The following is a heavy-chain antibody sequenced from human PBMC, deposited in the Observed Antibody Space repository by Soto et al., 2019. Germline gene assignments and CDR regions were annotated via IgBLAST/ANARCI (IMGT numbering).Heavy chain of an antibody. CDR2: IYPKTGGT. CDR3: VRENWYYDY. V-gene: IGHV1-2*04. J-gene: IGHJ4*02. Sequence: ASVKVSCKASGYTFNPFYMHLVRQAPGQGLEWMGWIYPKTGGTNYAQKFQGWVTMTSDTSISTVYMELRSLKSDDTAVYYCVRENWYYDYWGQGTLVTVSS. CDR1: GYTFNPFY. D-gene: IGHD1-7*01.